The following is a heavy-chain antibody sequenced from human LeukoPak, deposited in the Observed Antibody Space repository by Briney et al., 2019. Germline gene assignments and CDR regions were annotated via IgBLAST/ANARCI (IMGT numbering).Heavy chain of an antibody. V-gene: IGHV3-11*01. CDR3: ARVVHYGSGPAVG. CDR1: GFPFSDYY. Sequence: GGSLRLSCAASGFPFSDYYMSWIRQAPGKELEWVSYISSSGDTIYYADSVKGRFTISRDNAKNSVHLQMNSLRAEDTAVYYCARVVHYGSGPAVGWGQGTLVTVSS. D-gene: IGHD3-10*01. CDR2: ISSSGDTI. J-gene: IGHJ4*02.